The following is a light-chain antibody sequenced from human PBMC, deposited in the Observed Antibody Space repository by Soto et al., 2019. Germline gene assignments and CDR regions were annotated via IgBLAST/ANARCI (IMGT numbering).Light chain of an antibody. J-gene: IGKJ1*01. CDR2: GAS. Sequence: EIVMTQSPATLSVSPGERATLSCRANQSLNNNLAWYQQKPGQAPRLLIYGASTRATGIPARFSGSGSGTDFTLTISSLQSEDFAVYYCQQDNNWPPTFGQGTKVEIK. V-gene: IGKV3-15*01. CDR3: QQDNNWPPT. CDR1: QSLNNN.